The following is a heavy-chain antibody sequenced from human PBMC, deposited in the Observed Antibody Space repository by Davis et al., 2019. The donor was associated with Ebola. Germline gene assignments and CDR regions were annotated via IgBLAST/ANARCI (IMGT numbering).Heavy chain of an antibody. D-gene: IGHD3-10*01. CDR1: GFTFSGSA. Sequence: PGGPLRPSCAASGFTFSGSAMHWVRQASGKGLEWLGRIRSKANSYATAYAPPVKGRFTISRDDSKNTAYLQMNSLKTEDTAVYYCTSSLSGVDPWGQGTLVTVSS. CDR3: TSSLSGVDP. V-gene: IGHV3-73*01. J-gene: IGHJ5*02. CDR2: IRSKANSYAT.